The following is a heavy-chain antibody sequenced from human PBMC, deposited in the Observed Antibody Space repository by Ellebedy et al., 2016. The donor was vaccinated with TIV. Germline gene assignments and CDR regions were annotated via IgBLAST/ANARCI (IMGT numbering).Heavy chain of an antibody. CDR2: IYPGDSDT. CDR3: ARPFGGSTTPFDY. D-gene: IGHD1-1*01. V-gene: IGHV5-51*01. J-gene: IGHJ4*02. CDR1: GYSFTSYW. Sequence: PGGSLRLSCKGSGYSFTSYWIGWVRQMPGKGLEWMGIIYPGDSDTRYSPSFQGQVTISADKSINTAYLQWSSLKASDTAMYYCARPFGGSTTPFDYWGQGTLVTVSS.